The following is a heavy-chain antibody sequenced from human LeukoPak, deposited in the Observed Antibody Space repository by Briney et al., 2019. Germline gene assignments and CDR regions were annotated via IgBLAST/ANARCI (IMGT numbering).Heavy chain of an antibody. D-gene: IGHD3-9*01. J-gene: IGHJ4*02. V-gene: IGHV3-9*01. CDR2: INWKSDRV. CDR1: GFNFNDYA. CDR3: VKGFRYSDWLKGEFDS. Sequence: PGGSLRLSCTASGFNFNDYAMHWVRQAPGKGLEWVSGINWKSDRVDYADSVKGRFTISRDNAKNFLFLQMSSLRLEDSALYYCVKGFRYSDWLKGEFDSWGQGTLVTVSS.